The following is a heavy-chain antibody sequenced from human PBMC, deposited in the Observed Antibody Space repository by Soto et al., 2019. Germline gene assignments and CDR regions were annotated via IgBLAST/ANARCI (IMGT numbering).Heavy chain of an antibody. Sequence: ASVKVSCKASGYTFTSYDINWVRQATGQGLEWMGWMNPNSGNTGYAQKFQGRVTMTRNTSISTAYMELSSLRSEDTAVYYCARGRSCQWLVHFAVVSDTCGNGTLSPVSA. D-gene: IGHD6-19*01. CDR3: ARGRSCQWLVHFAVVSDT. J-gene: IGHJ5*01. CDR1: GYTFTSYD. CDR2: MNPNSGNT. V-gene: IGHV1-8*01.